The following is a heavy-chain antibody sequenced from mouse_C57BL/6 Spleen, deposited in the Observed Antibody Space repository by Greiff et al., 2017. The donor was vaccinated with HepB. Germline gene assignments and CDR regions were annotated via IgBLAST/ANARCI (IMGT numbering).Heavy chain of an antibody. CDR2: IDPENGDT. J-gene: IGHJ2*01. CDR3: TTLTTVVVDY. Sequence: EVQLQESGAELVRPGASVKLSCTASGFNIKDDYMHWVKQRTEQGLEWIGWIDPENGDTEYASKLQGKATITADTSSNTAYLQLSSLTSEDTAVYYCTTLTTVVVDYWGQGTTLTVSS. V-gene: IGHV14-4*01. D-gene: IGHD1-1*01. CDR1: GFNIKDDY.